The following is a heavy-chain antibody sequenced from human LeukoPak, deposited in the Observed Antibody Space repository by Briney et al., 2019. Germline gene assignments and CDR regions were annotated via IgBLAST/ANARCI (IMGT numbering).Heavy chain of an antibody. D-gene: IGHD5-24*01. CDR2: IYYSGST. J-gene: IGHJ6*03. CDR3: ARPSTGAVERAPYYYYMDV. V-gene: IGHV4-39*01. CDR1: GGSISSSSYY. Sequence: SETLSLTCTVSGGSISSSSYYWGWIRQPPGKGLEWIGSIYYSGSTYYNPSLKSRVTISVDTSKNQFSLKLSSVTAADTAVYYCARPSTGAVERAPYYYYMDVWGKGTTVTVSS.